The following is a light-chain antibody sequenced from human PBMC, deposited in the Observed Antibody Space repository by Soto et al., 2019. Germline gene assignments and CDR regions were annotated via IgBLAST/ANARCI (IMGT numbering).Light chain of an antibody. CDR2: AVS. Sequence: QSALTQPASVSGSPGQSITISCTGTSSDDGGYNHVSWYQHSPGKAPKLILFAVSDRPSGVSHRFSGSKSGNTASLTISGLQAEDDADYYCCSYTSLSTVVFGGGTKLTVL. CDR1: SSDDGGYNH. CDR3: CSYTSLSTVV. J-gene: IGLJ2*01. V-gene: IGLV2-14*01.